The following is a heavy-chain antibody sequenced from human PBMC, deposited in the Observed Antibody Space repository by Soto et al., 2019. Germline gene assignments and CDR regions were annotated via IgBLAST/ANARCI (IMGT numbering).Heavy chain of an antibody. J-gene: IGHJ6*02. D-gene: IGHD2-15*01. CDR2: IRQDGSEN. CDR1: GFTFSNYW. V-gene: IGHV3-7*03. CDR3: GRERGSNSMDV. Sequence: EIQLVESGGGLVQPGGSLRLSCAASGFTFSNYWMTWVRQAPGKGLEWVANIRQDGSENSYVGSVKGRFTICRDNTKNSLFLQMNNLRAEVAAIYYCGRERGSNSMDVWGQGTTVTVSS.